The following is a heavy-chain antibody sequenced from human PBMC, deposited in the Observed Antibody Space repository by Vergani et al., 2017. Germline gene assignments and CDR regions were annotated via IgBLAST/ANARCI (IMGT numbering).Heavy chain of an antibody. CDR2: ISYDGSNK. J-gene: IGHJ4*02. Sequence: QVQLVESGGGVVQPGRSLRLSCAASGYTFSNYGMHWVRQAPGKGLEWVAVISYDGSNKYYADSVKGRFTISRDNAKNSLYLQMNSLRAEDTAVYYCARGAITIFGVVTLWGQGTLVTVSS. CDR1: GYTFSNYG. D-gene: IGHD3-3*01. V-gene: IGHV3-33*05. CDR3: ARGAITIFGVVTL.